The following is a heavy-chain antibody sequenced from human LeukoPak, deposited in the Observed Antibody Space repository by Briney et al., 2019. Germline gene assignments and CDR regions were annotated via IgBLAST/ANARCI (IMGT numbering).Heavy chain of an antibody. D-gene: IGHD4-17*01. Sequence: PSETLSLTCTVSGGAMSTYYWGWIRQPPGKGLEWIGSIYHLGNSYYNPSLKSRVTISVDTSKNQFSLKMNSVTAADTAVYYCARVGDYGDYVNWFDPWGQGTLVTVSS. CDR3: ARVGDYGDYVNWFDP. CDR1: GGAMSTYY. V-gene: IGHV4-38-2*02. J-gene: IGHJ5*02. CDR2: IYHLGNS.